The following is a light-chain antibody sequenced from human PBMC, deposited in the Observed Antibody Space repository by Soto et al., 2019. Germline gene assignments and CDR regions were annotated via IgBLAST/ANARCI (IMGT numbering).Light chain of an antibody. V-gene: IGKV3D-15*01. Sequence: EIVMTQSPATLSVSPGERATLSCRASQSVSSNVAWYQQKPGQAPRLLIYGASTRATGIPARFSGSGSGTDFTLPISSLQSEDFGVYYCQQYNNWLTWTFGQGTKVEIK. CDR2: GAS. CDR3: QQYNNWLTWT. CDR1: QSVSSN. J-gene: IGKJ1*01.